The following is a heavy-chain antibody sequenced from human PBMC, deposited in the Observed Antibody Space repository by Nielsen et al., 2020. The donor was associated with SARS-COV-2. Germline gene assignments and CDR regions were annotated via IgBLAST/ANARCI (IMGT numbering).Heavy chain of an antibody. D-gene: IGHD3-3*01. CDR2: NSGSGGST. V-gene: IGHV3-23*01. CDR3: ANGGGFLAFDY. CDR1: GFTFSSYS. Sequence: GGSLRLSCAASGFTFSSYSMNWVRQAPGKGLEWVSANSGSGGSTYYADSVKGRFTISRDNSKNTLYLQMNSLRAEDTAVYYCANGGGFLAFDYWGQGTLVTVSS. J-gene: IGHJ4*02.